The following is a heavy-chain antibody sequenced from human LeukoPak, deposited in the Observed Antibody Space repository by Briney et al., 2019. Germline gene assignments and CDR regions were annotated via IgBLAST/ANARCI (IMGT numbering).Heavy chain of an antibody. CDR3: ARGRGYSYGYYYYYYGMDV. J-gene: IGHJ6*02. D-gene: IGHD5-18*01. Sequence: SETLSPTCAVSGGSISSSNWWSWVRQPPGKGLEWIGEIYHSGSTNYNPSLKSRVTISVDKSKNQFSLKLSSVTAADTAVYYCARGRGYSYGYYYYYYGMDVWGQGTTVTVSS. CDR1: GGSISSSNW. V-gene: IGHV4-4*02. CDR2: IYHSGST.